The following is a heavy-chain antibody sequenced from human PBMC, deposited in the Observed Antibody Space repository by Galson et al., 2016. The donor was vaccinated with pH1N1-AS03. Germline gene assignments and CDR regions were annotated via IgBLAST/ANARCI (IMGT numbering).Heavy chain of an antibody. V-gene: IGHV3-30*02. J-gene: IGHJ3*02. CDR3: AKDRVRLQVTESSAFDS. Sequence: SLRLSCAVSGFTFGDYYMTWVRQAPGEGLEWVTFIRYDGSNTYYVDSVRGRFTISRDNSKNMLYLQMNSLRAEDSAAYYCAKDRVRLQVTESSAFDSWGQGTMVTVSS. D-gene: IGHD4-23*01. CDR2: IRYDGSNT. CDR1: GFTFGDYY.